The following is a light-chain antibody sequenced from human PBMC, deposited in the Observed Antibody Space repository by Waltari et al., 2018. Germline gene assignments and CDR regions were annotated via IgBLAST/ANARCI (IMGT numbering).Light chain of an antibody. CDR2: GAS. CDR3: KHCVLLPDT. CDR1: HNVSRV. J-gene: IGKJ1*01. V-gene: IGKV3-15*01. Sequence: ASHNVSRVLAWYQQKPGQAPRLLIFGASNRDTGIPDRFSGSGSGTDFTLNISRLEAEDVAVYYCKHCVLLPDTFGRGTKVEIK.